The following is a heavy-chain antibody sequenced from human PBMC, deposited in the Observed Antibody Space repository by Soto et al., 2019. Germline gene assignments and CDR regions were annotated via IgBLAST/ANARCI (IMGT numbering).Heavy chain of an antibody. Sequence: VLLVEAGGGVVQPGRSLRLSCAGSGFAFSIYAIHWVRQAPGKGLEWVAVMSHDGSNRYYADAVKGRFTISRDNAKSTVYRDMNSPRAEDTDVYFCVRSSGVPTPDFDYCGQGTLVTVSS. CDR1: GFAFSIYA. D-gene: IGHD3-10*01. V-gene: IGHV3-30-3*01. CDR3: VRSSGVPTPDFDY. CDR2: MSHDGSNR. J-gene: IGHJ4*02.